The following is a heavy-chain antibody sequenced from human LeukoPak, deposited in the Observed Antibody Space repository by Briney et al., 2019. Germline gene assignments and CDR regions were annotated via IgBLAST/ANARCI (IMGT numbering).Heavy chain of an antibody. Sequence: ASVKVSRKVSGYTLTELTMHRVRQTPGKGLERKGGFDPEDDETIDVQKFQGRVTMTEDTTTNTAYMELSSLRSEDTDVYYCATNLATVVSSAYYWGQGTPVTVSS. V-gene: IGHV1-24*01. J-gene: IGHJ4*02. CDR1: GYTLTELT. CDR2: FDPEDDET. D-gene: IGHD4-23*01. CDR3: ATNLATVVSSAYY.